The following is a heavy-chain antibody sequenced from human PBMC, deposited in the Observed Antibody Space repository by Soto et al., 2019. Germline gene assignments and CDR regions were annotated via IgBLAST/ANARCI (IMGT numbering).Heavy chain of an antibody. CDR3: AQAVVEVGDYYGMDV. J-gene: IGHJ6*02. CDR2: ISGSGGST. V-gene: IGHV3-23*01. Sequence: EVQLLESGGGLVQPGGSLRLSCAASGFTFSSYAMSWVRQAPGKGLEWVSAISGSGGSTYYADSVKGRFTISRDNSKNTLYLQMNSLRAEDTAVYYCAQAVVEVGDYYGMDVWGQGTTVTVSS. D-gene: IGHD3-16*02. CDR1: GFTFSSYA.